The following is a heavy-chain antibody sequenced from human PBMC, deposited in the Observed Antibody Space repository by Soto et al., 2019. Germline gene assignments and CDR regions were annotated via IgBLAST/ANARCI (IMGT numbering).Heavy chain of an antibody. J-gene: IGHJ6*02. D-gene: IGHD6-6*01. V-gene: IGHV3-48*01. CDR2: ISSGSGTI. Sequence: EVQLVESGGGLVQPGGSLRLSCAASAFTFSTYSMNWVRQAPGKGLEWVSYISSGSGTIYYADSVKGRFTISRDNAKNSLYLQMNSLSAEDTAVYYCARGPRNYYYGMDVWGQGTTVTVSS. CDR3: ARGPRNYYYGMDV. CDR1: AFTFSTYS.